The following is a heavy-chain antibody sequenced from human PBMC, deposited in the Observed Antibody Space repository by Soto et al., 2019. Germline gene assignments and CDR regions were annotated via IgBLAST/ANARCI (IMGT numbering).Heavy chain of an antibody. J-gene: IGHJ4*02. Sequence: GGSLRLSCAASGFTFSSYGMHWVRQAPGKGLEWVAVIWYDGSNKYYADSVKGRFTISRDNSKNTLYLQMNSLRAEDTAVYYCARCPRSSDARFDFWGQGTLVTVSS. CDR2: IWYDGSNK. CDR1: GFTFSSYG. D-gene: IGHD6-6*01. V-gene: IGHV3-33*01. CDR3: ARCPRSSDARFDF.